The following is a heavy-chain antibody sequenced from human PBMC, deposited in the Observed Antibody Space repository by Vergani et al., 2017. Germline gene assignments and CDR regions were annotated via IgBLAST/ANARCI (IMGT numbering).Heavy chain of an antibody. Sequence: VQLVESGGGVVQPGGSLRLSCAASGFTFSSYWMSWVRQAPGKGLEWVANIKQDGSEKYYVDSVKGRFTISRDNAKNSLYLQMNSLRAEDTAVYYCARDLSYGDYDDAFDIWGQGTMVTVSS. CDR3: ARDLSYGDYDDAFDI. D-gene: IGHD4-17*01. CDR1: GFTFSSYW. CDR2: IKQDGSEK. V-gene: IGHV3-7*03. J-gene: IGHJ3*02.